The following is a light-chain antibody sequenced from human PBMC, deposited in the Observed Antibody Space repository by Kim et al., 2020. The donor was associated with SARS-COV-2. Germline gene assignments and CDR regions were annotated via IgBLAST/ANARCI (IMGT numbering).Light chain of an antibody. CDR3: QQYNFYPYT. CDR2: KAS. V-gene: IGKV1-5*03. J-gene: IGKJ2*01. CDR1: QSVSSW. Sequence: SESVGDRVTITCRASQSVSSWLAWYQQRPGKAPNLLSYKASGLQSGVPSRFSGSGSGTEFTLTISSLQPDDFATYYCQQYNFYPYTFGQGTKLEIK.